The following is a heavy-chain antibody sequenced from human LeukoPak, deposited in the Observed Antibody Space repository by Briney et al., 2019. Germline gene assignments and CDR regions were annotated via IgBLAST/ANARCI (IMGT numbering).Heavy chain of an antibody. Sequence: PSETLSLTCTVSDYSISSDDFYWVWIPQPPGKGLEGIVSIYCSGSTYYNPSLKSRVTISVDTSKNQFSLKLSSVTAAATAVYYCARAFRALNWFDPWGQGTLVTVSS. V-gene: IGHV4-39*07. CDR2: IYCSGST. CDR1: DYSISSDDFY. J-gene: IGHJ5*02. D-gene: IGHD2/OR15-2a*01. CDR3: ARAFRALNWFDP.